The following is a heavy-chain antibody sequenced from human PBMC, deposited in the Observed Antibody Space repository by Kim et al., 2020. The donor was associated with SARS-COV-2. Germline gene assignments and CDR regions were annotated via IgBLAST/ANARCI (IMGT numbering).Heavy chain of an antibody. CDR2: IYYSGST. CDR1: GGSISSSSYY. D-gene: IGHD4-17*01. CDR3: ARHERVGKYGDYATGGSGAFDI. Sequence: SETLSLTCTVSGGSISSSSYYWGWIRQPPGKGLEWIGSIYYSGSTYYNPSLKSRVTISVDTSKNQFSLKLSSVTAADTAVYYCARHERVGKYGDYATGGSGAFDIWGQGTMVTVSS. J-gene: IGHJ3*02. V-gene: IGHV4-39*01.